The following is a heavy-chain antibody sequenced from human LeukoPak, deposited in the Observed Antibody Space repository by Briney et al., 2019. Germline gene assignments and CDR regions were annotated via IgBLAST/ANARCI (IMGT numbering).Heavy chain of an antibody. V-gene: IGHV4-38-2*02. CDR2: IYHSGST. J-gene: IGHJ4*02. D-gene: IGHD1-1*01. CDR1: GYSISSGYY. Sequence: PSETLSLTCTVSGYSISSGYYWGWIRQPPGKGLEWIGSIYHSGSTYYNPSLKSRVTISVDTSKNQFSLKLSSVTAADTAVYYCAREVPETGTIDYWGQGTLVTVSS. CDR3: AREVPETGTIDY.